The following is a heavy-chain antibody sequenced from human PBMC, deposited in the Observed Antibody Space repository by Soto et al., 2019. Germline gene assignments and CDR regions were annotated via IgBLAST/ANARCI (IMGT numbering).Heavy chain of an antibody. V-gene: IGHV1-69*01. CDR2: IIPIFGTA. J-gene: IGHJ4*02. Sequence: VQLVESGGGLVKPGGSLRLSCAASGFTFSSYAISWVRQAPGQGLEWMGGIIPIFGTANYAQKFQGRVTITADESTSTAYMELSSLRSEDTAVYYCARGSTAAGPGFDYWGQGTLVTVSS. CDR1: GFTFSSYA. CDR3: ARGSTAAGPGFDY. D-gene: IGHD6-13*01.